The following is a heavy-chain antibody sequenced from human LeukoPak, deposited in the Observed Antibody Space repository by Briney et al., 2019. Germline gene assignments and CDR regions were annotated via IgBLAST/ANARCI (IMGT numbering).Heavy chain of an antibody. Sequence: LETLSLTCTVSGGSISSSSYYWGWIRQPPGKGLEWIGSIYYSGSTYYNPSLKSRVTISVDTSKNQFSLKLSSVTVADTAVYYCARHPTYEGYCSSTSCLGMDVWGQGTTVTVSS. CDR3: ARHPTYEGYCSSTSCLGMDV. CDR1: GGSISSSSYY. V-gene: IGHV4-39*01. CDR2: IYYSGST. J-gene: IGHJ6*02. D-gene: IGHD2-2*01.